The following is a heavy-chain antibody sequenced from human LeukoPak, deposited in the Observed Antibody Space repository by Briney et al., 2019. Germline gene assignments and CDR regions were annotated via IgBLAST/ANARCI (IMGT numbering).Heavy chain of an antibody. CDR2: SSSGM. J-gene: IGHJ5*02. V-gene: IGHV3-21*01. Sequence: SSSGMNWADSVKGRFTISRDNAKNSVYLQMESLRVEDTAGYYCANFQTVGIRPFEHWGQGTLVTVSS. D-gene: IGHD3-3*01. CDR3: ANFQTVGIRPFEH.